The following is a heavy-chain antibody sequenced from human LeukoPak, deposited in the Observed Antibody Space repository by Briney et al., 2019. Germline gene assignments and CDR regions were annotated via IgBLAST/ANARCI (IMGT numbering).Heavy chain of an antibody. V-gene: IGHV5-10-1*01. CDR3: ARLMSGSASFDY. Sequence: GESLRISCKGSGYSFTSHWITWVRQMPGKGLEWMGRIDPSDSYTNYSPSFQSHVTISADKSISTAYLQWSSLRASDTAMYYCARLMSGSASFDYWGQGTLLTVSS. CDR2: IDPSDSYT. D-gene: IGHD6-19*01. CDR1: GYSFTSHW. J-gene: IGHJ4*02.